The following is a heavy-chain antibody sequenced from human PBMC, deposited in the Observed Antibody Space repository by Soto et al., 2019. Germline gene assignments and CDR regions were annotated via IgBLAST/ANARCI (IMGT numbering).Heavy chain of an antibody. CDR1: DGYISSCVG. CDR2: IFHSGST. Sequence: TETQSHTCTGSDGYISSCVGWFWVRQPPGKGLEWIGEIFHSGSTNYNPSLKSRATMSVDKSKNQFSLNLTSVTAADTALYYCARQAWTRLDCWGQGTLVTVSS. CDR3: ARQAWTRLDC. V-gene: IGHV4-4*02. J-gene: IGHJ4*02. D-gene: IGHD2-2*01.